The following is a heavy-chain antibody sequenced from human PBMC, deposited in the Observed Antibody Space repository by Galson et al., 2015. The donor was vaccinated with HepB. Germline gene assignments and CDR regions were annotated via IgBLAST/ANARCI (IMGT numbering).Heavy chain of an antibody. Sequence: SLRLSCAASGFTFSSSAMSWVRQAPGKGLEWVSAISGSGGTTYYADSVKGRFTISRDKSKNTLFLQMNSLRAEDTAVYYCAKYYGGNSGYHFGMDVWGQGTTVTVSS. D-gene: IGHD4-23*01. V-gene: IGHV3-23*01. CDR2: ISGSGGTT. J-gene: IGHJ6*02. CDR3: AKYYGGNSGYHFGMDV. CDR1: GFTFSSSA.